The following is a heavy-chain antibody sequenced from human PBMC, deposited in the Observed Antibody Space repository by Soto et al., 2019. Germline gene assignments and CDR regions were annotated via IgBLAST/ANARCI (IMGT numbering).Heavy chain of an antibody. V-gene: IGHV4-34*01. CDR1: GGSFSGYY. J-gene: IGHJ6*02. CDR3: ARKYYYYYGMDV. Sequence: QVQLQQWGAGLLKPSETLSLTCAVYGGSFSGYYWSWIRQPPGKGLEWIGEINHSGSTNYNPSLKSRVTISVDTSKNQFSLKLSSVTAADTAVYYCARKYYYYYGMDVWGQGTTVTVSS. CDR2: INHSGST.